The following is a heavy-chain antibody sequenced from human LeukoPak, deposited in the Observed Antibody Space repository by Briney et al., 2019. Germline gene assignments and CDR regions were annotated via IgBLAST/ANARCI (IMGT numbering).Heavy chain of an antibody. CDR1: GFTFSSNS. D-gene: IGHD6-19*01. J-gene: IGHJ4*02. Sequence: KPGGSLRLSCAASGFTFSSNSMNWVRQAPGKGLEWVSSISSSSSYIYYADSVKGRFTISRDNAKNSLYLQMNSLRAEDTAVYYCARGLSRRIAVAGTPYYFDYWGQGTLVTVSS. CDR2: ISSSSSYI. V-gene: IGHV3-21*01. CDR3: ARGLSRRIAVAGTPYYFDY.